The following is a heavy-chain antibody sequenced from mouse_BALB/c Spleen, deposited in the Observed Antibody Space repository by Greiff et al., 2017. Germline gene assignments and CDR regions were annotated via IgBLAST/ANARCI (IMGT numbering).Heavy chain of an antibody. V-gene: IGHV3-2*02. J-gene: IGHJ3*01. CDR2: ISYSGST. CDR3: ASQFSAWFAY. CDR1: GYSITSDYA. Sequence: EVQGVESGPGLVKPSQSLSLTCTVTGYSITSDYAWNWIRQFPGNKLEWMGYISYSGSTSYNPSLKSRISITRDTSKNQFFLQLNSVTTEDTATYYCASQFSAWFAYWGQGTLVTVSA.